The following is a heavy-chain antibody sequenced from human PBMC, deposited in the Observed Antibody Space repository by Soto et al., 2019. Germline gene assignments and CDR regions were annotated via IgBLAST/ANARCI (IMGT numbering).Heavy chain of an antibody. CDR1: GFTVSSNY. D-gene: IGHD1-1*01. CDR3: ASPRYRQDWNYYYYYGMDV. J-gene: IGHJ6*02. V-gene: IGHV3-53*01. CDR2: IYSGGST. Sequence: GGSLRLSCAASGFTVSSNYMSWVRQAPGKGLEWVSVIYSGGSTYYADSVKGRFTISRDNSKNTLYLQMNSLRAEDTAVYYCASPRYRQDWNYYYYYGMDVWGQGTTVTVSS.